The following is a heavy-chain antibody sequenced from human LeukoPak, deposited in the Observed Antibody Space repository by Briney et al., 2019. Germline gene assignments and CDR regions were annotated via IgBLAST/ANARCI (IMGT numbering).Heavy chain of an antibody. CDR3: ARGVIAARYNWFDP. J-gene: IGHJ5*02. Sequence: ASVKVSCKASGYTFTSYDINWVRQATGQGLEWMGWMNPNSGSTGYAQKFQGRVTMTRNTSISTAYMELSSLRSEDTAVYYCARGVIAARYNWFDPWGQGTLVTVSS. CDR1: GYTFTSYD. CDR2: MNPNSGST. D-gene: IGHD6-13*01. V-gene: IGHV1-8*01.